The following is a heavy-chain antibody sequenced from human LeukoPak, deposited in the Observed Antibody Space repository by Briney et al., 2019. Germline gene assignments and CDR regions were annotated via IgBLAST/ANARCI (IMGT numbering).Heavy chain of an antibody. CDR2: IIPIFGTA. D-gene: IGHD3-22*01. V-gene: IGHV1-69*05. CDR1: GGTFSSYA. CDR3: AIGHYYDSSGYYYYNWFDP. J-gene: IGHJ5*02. Sequence: ASVKVSCKASGGTFSSYAISWVRQAPGQGLEWMGGIIPIFGTANYAQKFQGRVTITTDESTSTAYMELSSLRSEDTAVYYCAIGHYYDSSGYYYYNWFDPWGQGTLVTVSS.